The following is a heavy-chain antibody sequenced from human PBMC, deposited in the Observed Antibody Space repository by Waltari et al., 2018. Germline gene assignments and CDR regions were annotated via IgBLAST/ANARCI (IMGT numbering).Heavy chain of an antibody. CDR1: GYTFTSYA. Sequence: QVQLVQSGAEVKKPGASVKVSCKASGYTFTSYAMHWVRQAPGQRLEWMGWINAGNGNTKYSQKFQGRVTITRDTAESTAYMELSSLRSEDTAVYYCARSFGYSSGWYLYWGQGTLVTVSS. V-gene: IGHV1-3*01. D-gene: IGHD6-19*01. CDR2: INAGNGNT. J-gene: IGHJ4*02. CDR3: ARSFGYSSGWYLY.